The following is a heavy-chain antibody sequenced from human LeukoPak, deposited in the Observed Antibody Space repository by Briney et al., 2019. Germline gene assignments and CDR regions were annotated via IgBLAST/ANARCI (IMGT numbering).Heavy chain of an antibody. CDR2: IYPSGNT. CDR3: ARGDSGSYYNYYYFYMDV. Sequence: SETLSLTCSVSGGSFSSYFWSWVRQPAGKGLEWIGRIYPSGNTNYNPSLKSRVTLSVDTSKTQFSLRLSSVTAADTAVYYCARGDSGSYYNYYYFYMDVWGKGTTVTISS. CDR1: GGSFSSYF. D-gene: IGHD3-10*01. V-gene: IGHV4-4*07. J-gene: IGHJ6*03.